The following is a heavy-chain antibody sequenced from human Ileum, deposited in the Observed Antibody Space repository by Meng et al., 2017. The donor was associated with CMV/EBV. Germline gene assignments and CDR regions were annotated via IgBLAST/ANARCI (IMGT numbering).Heavy chain of an antibody. V-gene: IGHV3-72*01. D-gene: IGHD3-10*01. CDR2: IKKKANGYTT. CDR3: GRDSMKGGGFDY. CDR1: GFIFSDHY. J-gene: IGHJ4*02. Sequence: GSGFIFSDHYMDWFRQAPGKGLEWVGRIKKKANGYTTQYAASVKGRFIISRDDLKNSLYLQMNSLKTEDAAVYYCGRDSMKGGGFDYWGQGTLVTVSS.